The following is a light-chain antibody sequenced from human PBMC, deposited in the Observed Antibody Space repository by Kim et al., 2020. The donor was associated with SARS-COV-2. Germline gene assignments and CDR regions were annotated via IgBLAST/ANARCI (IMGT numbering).Light chain of an antibody. CDR3: GSYTSSNTWV. CDR2: DVS. V-gene: IGLV2-14*04. J-gene: IGLJ3*02. Sequence: GQSITISCTGSSRDVGGYNYVSWHQQHPGKAPKFMIYDVSKRPSGVSNRFSGSKSGNTASLTISGLQAEDEADYYCGSYTSSNTWVFGGGTQLTVL. CDR1: SRDVGGYNY.